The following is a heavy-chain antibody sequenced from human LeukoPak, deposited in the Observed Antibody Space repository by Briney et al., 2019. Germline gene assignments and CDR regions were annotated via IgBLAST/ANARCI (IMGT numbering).Heavy chain of an antibody. CDR3: VRGGFTGN. Sequence: GGALRLSCIASGFTFSGDRMHSVRQVPGKGLVWVSRIESDGTGALYEDAVEGRFTISRDNAKNTLYLQMNSLRVEDTAVYYCVRGGFTGNWGQGTLVTVSS. J-gene: IGHJ4*02. CDR1: GFTFSGDR. D-gene: IGHD3-9*01. CDR2: IESDGTGA. V-gene: IGHV3-74*03.